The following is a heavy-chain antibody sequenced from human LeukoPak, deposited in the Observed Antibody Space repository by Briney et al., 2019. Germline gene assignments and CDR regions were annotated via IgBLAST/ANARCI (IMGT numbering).Heavy chain of an antibody. CDR1: GGSITSYY. D-gene: IGHD3-10*01. CDR3: VRGVYYCYRDV. J-gene: IGHJ6*03. CDR2: MYNGGST. Sequence: SETLSLTCSVSGGSITSYYWSWIRQPAGKGLEWIGRMYNGGSTNYNPSLKSRVTMSLDTSKNQFSLKLSSVTAANTAVYFCVRGVYYCYRDVWGKGTTVTVSS. V-gene: IGHV4-4*07.